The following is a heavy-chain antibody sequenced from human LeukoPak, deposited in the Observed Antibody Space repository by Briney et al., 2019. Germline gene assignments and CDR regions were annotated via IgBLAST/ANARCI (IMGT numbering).Heavy chain of an antibody. J-gene: IGHJ6*02. CDR2: TVGGAGYT. V-gene: IGHV3-23*01. CDR3: AKGSRTGQFPMDV. Sequence: GGSLRLSCAASGFTASTYGVSWVRQAPGKGLQWVSATVGGAGYTFYADSVKGRFTISRDNSWNSLYLQMNSLSDDDTAVYYCAKGSRTGQFPMDVWGQGTTVPVSS. D-gene: IGHD1-1*01. CDR1: GFTASTYG.